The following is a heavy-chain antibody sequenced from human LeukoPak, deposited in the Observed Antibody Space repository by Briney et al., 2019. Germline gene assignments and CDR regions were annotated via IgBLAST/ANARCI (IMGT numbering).Heavy chain of an antibody. Sequence: GGSLRLSCGVSGFTFSNYWMNWVRQAPGKGLEWVANIKEDGSERNYVDSVTGRFTISRDNAKNSLFLQMNSLRAEDTAVYYCTRDGLNWNDFDYWGQGTLVTVSS. J-gene: IGHJ4*02. D-gene: IGHD1-1*01. CDR3: TRDGLNWNDFDY. CDR1: GFTFSNYW. CDR2: IKEDGSER. V-gene: IGHV3-7*01.